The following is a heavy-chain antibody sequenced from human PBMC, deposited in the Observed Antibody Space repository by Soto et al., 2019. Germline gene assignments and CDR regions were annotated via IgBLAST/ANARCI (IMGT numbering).Heavy chain of an antibody. CDR1: WFTFSVYA. Sequence: GSLRLACAASWFTFSVYAMSGLRQSPGKGLEWVSAITGSGVATNYSDSVKGRFTISRDNPKNTMYLQMNSLTADDTAVYYCAKPRESSGSYRPFDFWGQGTLVTVSS. J-gene: IGHJ4*02. CDR2: ITGSGVAT. D-gene: IGHD3-22*01. V-gene: IGHV3-23*01. CDR3: AKPRESSGSYRPFDF.